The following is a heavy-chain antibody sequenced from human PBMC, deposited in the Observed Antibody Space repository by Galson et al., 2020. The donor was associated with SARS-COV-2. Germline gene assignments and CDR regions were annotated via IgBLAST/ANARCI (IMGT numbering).Heavy chain of an antibody. CDR2: ISSSSSYI. CDR3: ASQRSSGRGDFDY. CDR1: GFTFSSYS. V-gene: IGHV3-21*01. J-gene: IGHJ4*02. D-gene: IGHD6-19*01. Sequence: TGGSLRLSCAASGFTFSSYSMNWVRQAPGKGLEWVSSISSSSSYIYYADSVKGRFTISRDNAKNSLYLQMNSLRAEDTAVYYCASQRSSGRGDFDYWGQGTLVTVSS.